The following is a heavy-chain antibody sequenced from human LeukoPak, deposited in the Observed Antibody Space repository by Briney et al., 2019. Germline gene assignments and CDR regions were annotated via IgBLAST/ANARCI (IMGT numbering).Heavy chain of an antibody. Sequence: PSETLSLTCTVSGASISSYYWNWNRQPPGKGLEWIADIYYSGSTNYNPSLKSRVTISVDTSKNQFSLKVTSVTAADTAVYYCARDSSAGGWFDPWGQGTLVTVSS. D-gene: IGHD3-16*01. CDR2: IYYSGST. V-gene: IGHV4-59*01. CDR3: ARDSSAGGWFDP. J-gene: IGHJ5*02. CDR1: GASISSYY.